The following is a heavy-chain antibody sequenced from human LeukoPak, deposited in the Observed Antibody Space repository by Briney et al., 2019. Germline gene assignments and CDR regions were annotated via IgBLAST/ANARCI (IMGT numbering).Heavy chain of an antibody. CDR3: ASLPYDILTAGSMDV. CDR1: GFTFSSYW. J-gene: IGHJ6*02. D-gene: IGHD3-9*01. V-gene: IGHV3-48*01. Sequence: PGGSLRLSCAASGFTFSSYWMSWVRQAPGKGLEWVSYISSSSSTIYYADSVKGRFTISRDNAKNSLYLQMNSLRAEDTAVYYCASLPYDILTAGSMDVWGQGTTVTVSS. CDR2: ISSSSSTI.